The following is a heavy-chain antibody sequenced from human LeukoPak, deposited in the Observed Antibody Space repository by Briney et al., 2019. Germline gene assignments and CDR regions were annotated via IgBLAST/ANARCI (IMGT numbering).Heavy chain of an antibody. V-gene: IGHV3-48*04. CDR2: ISSSSSTI. CDR3: ARDSILGYCSGGSCLERPAEYFQH. Sequence: DPGGSLRLSCAASGFTFSSYSMNWVRQAPGKGLEWVSYISSSSSTIYYADSVKGRFTISRDNAKNSLYLQMNSLRAEDTAVYYCARDSILGYCSGGSCLERPAEYFQHWGQGTLVTVSS. CDR1: GFTFSSYS. D-gene: IGHD2-15*01. J-gene: IGHJ1*01.